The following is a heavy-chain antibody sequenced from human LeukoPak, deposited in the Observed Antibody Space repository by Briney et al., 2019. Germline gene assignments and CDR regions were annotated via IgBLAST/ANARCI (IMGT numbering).Heavy chain of an antibody. CDR3: ARYSSGWSIDY. CDR2: ISSVSSSI. V-gene: IGHV3-48*01. J-gene: IGHJ4*02. Sequence: GGSLRLSCAASGFTFSNYRMNWARQAPGKGLELVSHISSVSSSIYYADSVKGRFTMSRDNAKNSLYLQMNSLRAEDTAVYHCARYSSGWSIDYWGQGSLVTVSS. CDR1: GFTFSNYR. D-gene: IGHD6-19*01.